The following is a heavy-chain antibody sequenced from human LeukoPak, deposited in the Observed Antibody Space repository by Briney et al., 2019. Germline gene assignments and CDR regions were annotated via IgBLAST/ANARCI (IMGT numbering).Heavy chain of an antibody. D-gene: IGHD3-10*01. CDR3: ARGAVFQGNYDY. Sequence: SGGSLSLSCAAAGFTFSSSSMNWVRQTPGKGLEWVSSISGESKYIYYADSVTGRFTISRDNAKNSLYLQMSTLRAEDTAVYYCARGAVFQGNYDYWGQGTQVTVSS. CDR2: ISGESKYI. CDR1: GFTFSSSS. J-gene: IGHJ4*02. V-gene: IGHV3-21*01.